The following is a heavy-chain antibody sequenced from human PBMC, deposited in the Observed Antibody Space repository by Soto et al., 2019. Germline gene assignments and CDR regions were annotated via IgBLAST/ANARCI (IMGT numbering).Heavy chain of an antibody. V-gene: IGHV3-33*01. Sequence: PGGSLRLSCAASGFTFSSYGMHWVRQAPGKGLEWVAVIWYDGSNKYYADSVKGRFTISRDNSKNTLYLQMNSLRAEDTAVYYCARGTYDSSGSLDYWGQGTLVTVSS. CDR2: IWYDGSNK. CDR1: GFTFSSYG. D-gene: IGHD3-22*01. J-gene: IGHJ4*02. CDR3: ARGTYDSSGSLDY.